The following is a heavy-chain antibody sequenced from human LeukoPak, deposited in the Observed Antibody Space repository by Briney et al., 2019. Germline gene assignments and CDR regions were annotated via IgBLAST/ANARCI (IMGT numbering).Heavy chain of an antibody. CDR3: AKSFYSSSWEMNYFEF. V-gene: IGHV3-23*01. CDR1: GYNLIRSA. J-gene: IGHJ4*02. CDR2: ISGTGSST. Sequence: PGGSLRLSCAASGYNLIRSAMSWVRQSTGEGLVWVSTISGTGSSTFYADHVKGRFTISRDTSKRTLYLQLNSLTVADMAVYFCAKSFYSSSWEMNYFEFWGRGTLVTVSS. D-gene: IGHD6-13*01.